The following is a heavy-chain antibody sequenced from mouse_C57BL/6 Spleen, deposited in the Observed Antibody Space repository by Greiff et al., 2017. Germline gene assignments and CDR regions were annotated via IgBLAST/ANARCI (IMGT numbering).Heavy chain of an antibody. Sequence: QVQLQQPGAELVRPGTSVKLSCKASGYTFTSYWMHWVKQRPGQGLEWIGVIDPSDSYTNYNQKFKGKATLTVDTSSSTAYMQLSSLTSEDSAVYYCAQQLRPRVYFDYWGQGTTLTVSS. CDR3: AQQLRPRVYFDY. CDR2: IDPSDSYT. J-gene: IGHJ2*01. CDR1: GYTFTSYW. D-gene: IGHD3-2*02. V-gene: IGHV1-59*01.